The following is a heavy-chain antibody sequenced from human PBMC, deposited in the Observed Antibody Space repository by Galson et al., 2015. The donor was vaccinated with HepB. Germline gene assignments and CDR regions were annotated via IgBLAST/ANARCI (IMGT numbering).Heavy chain of an antibody. Sequence: SLRLSCAASGFTFSSYSMNWVRQAPGKGLEWVSSITERSSYTPYTASVKGRFTISRDNAKNSLFLQLDSLRVEDTAVYYCARTNTTPRYYYALDVWGQGTTVTVSS. CDR1: GFTFSSYS. D-gene: IGHD1-1*01. V-gene: IGHV3-21*03. J-gene: IGHJ6*02. CDR2: ITERSSYT. CDR3: ARTNTTPRYYYALDV.